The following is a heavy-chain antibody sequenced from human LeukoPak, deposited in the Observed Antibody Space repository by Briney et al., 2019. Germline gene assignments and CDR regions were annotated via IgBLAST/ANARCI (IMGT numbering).Heavy chain of an antibody. CDR3: ARSDDFDI. CDR2: IRYDGSNK. V-gene: IGHV3-30*02. J-gene: IGHJ3*02. CDR1: GFTFSSYG. Sequence: QAGGSLRLSCAASGFTFSSYGMHWVRQAPGKGLEWVAFIRYDGSNKYYADSVKGRFTISRDDSKNTVNLQMNGLRAEDTAVYYCARSDDFDIWGQGTMVTVSS.